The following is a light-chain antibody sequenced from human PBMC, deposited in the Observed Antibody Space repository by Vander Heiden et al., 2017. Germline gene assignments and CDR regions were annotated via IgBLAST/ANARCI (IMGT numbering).Light chain of an antibody. J-gene: IGLJ1*01. CDR3: SSYTSSSTRCV. V-gene: IGLV2-14*01. CDR1: SSVGGRHNY. Sequence: QSALTQPASVSGPAGQSTTTSCARTSSVGGRHNYVSWYQQHPGKAPKLMIYEVSNRPSGVSNRFSGSKSGNTASLTISGLQAEDEADYYCSSYTSSSTRCVFGTGTKVTVL. CDR2: EVS.